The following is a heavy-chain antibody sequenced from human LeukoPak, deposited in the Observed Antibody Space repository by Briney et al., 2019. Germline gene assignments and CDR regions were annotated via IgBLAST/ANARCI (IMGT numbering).Heavy chain of an antibody. CDR3: ARGRDYYGSGSYYNVGY. CDR1: GYTFTSYD. V-gene: IGHV1-8*01. Sequence: GASVKVSCKASGYTFTSYDINWVRQATGQGLEWMGWMNPNSGNTGYAQKFQGRVTMTRNTSISKAYMELSSLRSEDTAVYYCARGRDYYGSGSYYNVGYWGQGTLVTVSS. D-gene: IGHD3-10*01. J-gene: IGHJ4*02. CDR2: MNPNSGNT.